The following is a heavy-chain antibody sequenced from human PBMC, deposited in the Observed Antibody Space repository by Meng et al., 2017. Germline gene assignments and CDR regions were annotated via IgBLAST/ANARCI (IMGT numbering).Heavy chain of an antibody. CDR3: ARPTAIEEYFFYAMDV. CDR1: GFTFSKYA. J-gene: IGHJ6*02. D-gene: IGHD5-24*01. CDR2: ISYDGSQE. Sequence: GGSLRLSCAASGFTFSKYAMHWARQAPGKGLEWVALISYDGSQEYYADSVKGRFTISRDNSKSTLHLQTNSLTSEDTAVYYCARPTAIEEYFFYAMDVWGQGTTVTVSS. V-gene: IGHV3-30*04.